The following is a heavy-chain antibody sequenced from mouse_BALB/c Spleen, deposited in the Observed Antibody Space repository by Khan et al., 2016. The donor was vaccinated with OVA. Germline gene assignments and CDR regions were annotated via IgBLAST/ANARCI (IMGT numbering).Heavy chain of an antibody. Sequence: QVQLQQSGAELARPGASVKMSCKASGYTFTGYSMHWIKQRPGQGLEWIGYISPSNAYTNYNQKFKDKATLTADKSSSTAYMRLSSLTSEDSAVYYCARDFHYYGSRGALDYWGQGTSVTVSS. CDR3: ARDFHYYGSRGALDY. CDR2: ISPSNAYT. J-gene: IGHJ4*01. D-gene: IGHD1-1*01. CDR1: GYTFTGYS. V-gene: IGHV1-4*01.